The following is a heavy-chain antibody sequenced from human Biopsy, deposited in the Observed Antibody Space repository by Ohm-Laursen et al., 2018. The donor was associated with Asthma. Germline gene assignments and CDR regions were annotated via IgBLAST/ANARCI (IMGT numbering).Heavy chain of an antibody. CDR3: ARWGSFGFDY. Sequence: TLSLTCTVSGGSISSGGYYWSWIRQHPGKGLEWIGYIYYSGSTYYNPSLKSRVSISLDTSKNQFSLNLSSVTAADTAVYYCARWGSFGFDYWGQGTLVTVSS. CDR2: IYYSGST. CDR1: GGSISSGGYY. V-gene: IGHV4-31*03. J-gene: IGHJ4*02. D-gene: IGHD7-27*01.